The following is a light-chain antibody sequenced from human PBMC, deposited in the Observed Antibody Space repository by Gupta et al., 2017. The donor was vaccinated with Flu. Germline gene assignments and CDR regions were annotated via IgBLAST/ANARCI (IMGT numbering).Light chain of an antibody. V-gene: IGKV2-28*01. CDR3: MQSLHTPPT. CDR2: LGS. J-gene: IGKJ1*01. CDR1: QSLLYSNGYNY. Sequence: DIVMTQSPLSLPVTPGEPASISCRSSQSLLYSNGYNYLDWYLQKPGQSPQLLIYLGSSRASGVPDRFSGSGSATDFTLKISRVEAEDVGVYYCMQSLHTPPTFGQGTKVEIK.